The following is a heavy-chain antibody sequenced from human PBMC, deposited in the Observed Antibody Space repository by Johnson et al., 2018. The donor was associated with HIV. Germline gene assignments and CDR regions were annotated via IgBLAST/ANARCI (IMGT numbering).Heavy chain of an antibody. V-gene: IGHV3-33*03. J-gene: IGHJ3*02. CDR3: AKGDYFDTRAAFDI. CDR1: GFIFSNYW. D-gene: IGHD3-22*01. CDR2: IWYDGRNK. Sequence: QMQLVESGGGLVQRGGSLRLSCAGSGFIFSNYWMNWVRQAPGKGLEWVAVIWYDGRNKYYADSVKGRITISRDNSKNTLYLQMNSLRAEDTAVYYCAKGDYFDTRAAFDIWGQGTVVIVSS.